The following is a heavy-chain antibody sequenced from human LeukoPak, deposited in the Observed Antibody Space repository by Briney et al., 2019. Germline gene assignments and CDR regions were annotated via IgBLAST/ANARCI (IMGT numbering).Heavy chain of an antibody. Sequence: ASVKVSRKASGYTFTSYGISWVRQAPGQGLEWMGWISAYNGNTNYAQKLQGRVTMTTDTSTSTAYMELRSLRSDDTAVYYCARDRAYGSWYYDSSGFDYWGQGTLVTVSS. J-gene: IGHJ4*02. D-gene: IGHD3-22*01. CDR2: ISAYNGNT. CDR1: GYTFTSYG. CDR3: ARDRAYGSWYYDSSGFDY. V-gene: IGHV1-18*01.